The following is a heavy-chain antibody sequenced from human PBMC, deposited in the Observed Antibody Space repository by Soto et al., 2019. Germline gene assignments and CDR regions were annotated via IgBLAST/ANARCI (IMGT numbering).Heavy chain of an antibody. CDR1: GFTFSTYG. D-gene: IGHD2-2*01. J-gene: IGHJ5*01. V-gene: IGHV3-30*02. CDR3: AKDPIPAVNRGSRFDS. Sequence: VGSLRLSCAGSGFTFSTYGLHWVRQPPGKGLEWVAFVSFDGSEKYYAESVKGRFTISRDNPRNTLFLQLTSLRTEDTAVYFCAKDPIPAVNRGSRFDSWGRGTLVTVSS. CDR2: VSFDGSEK.